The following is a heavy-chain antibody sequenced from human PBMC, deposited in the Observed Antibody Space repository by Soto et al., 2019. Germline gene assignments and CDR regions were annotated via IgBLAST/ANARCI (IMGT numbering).Heavy chain of an antibody. D-gene: IGHD3-16*01. CDR1: GGSISSGVYY. Sequence: SETLSLTWTVSGGSISSGVYYWSWIRQHPGKGLEWIGNIYYSGSTFYNPSLKSRVTISVDTSKNQFSLKLSSVTAADTAVYYCARVRSGVGYNWFDPWGQGTLVTVSS. J-gene: IGHJ5*02. CDR2: IYYSGST. CDR3: ARVRSGVGYNWFDP. V-gene: IGHV4-31*02.